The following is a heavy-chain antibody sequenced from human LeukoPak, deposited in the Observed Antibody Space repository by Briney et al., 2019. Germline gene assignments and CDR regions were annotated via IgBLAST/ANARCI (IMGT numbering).Heavy chain of an antibody. CDR3: AREGPPTYYYDSSVSGAFDI. CDR1: GFTFSSYA. D-gene: IGHD3-22*01. V-gene: IGHV3-30-3*01. Sequence: SGRSLRLSCAGSGFTFSSYAMPWVRQAPGKGLEWVAVISYDGSNKYYADSVKGRFTISRDNSKNTLYLQMNSLRAEDTAVYYCAREGPPTYYYDSSVSGAFDIWGQGTMVTVSS. CDR2: ISYDGSNK. J-gene: IGHJ3*02.